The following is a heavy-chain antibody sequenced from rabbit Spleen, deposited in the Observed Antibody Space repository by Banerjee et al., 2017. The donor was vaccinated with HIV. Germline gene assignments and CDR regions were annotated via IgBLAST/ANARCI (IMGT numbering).Heavy chain of an antibody. D-gene: IGHD4-1*01. CDR3: TRDLGIVAAVFTL. J-gene: IGHJ4*01. CDR1: GFSFSSNDY. Sequence: QEELEESGGGLVQPEGSLTLTCKASGFSFSSNDYMCWVRQAPGKGLEWIACTVGGRSTFTSYASLAKGRFTISRSTSLNTVTLQLNSLTAADTATYFCTRDLGIVAAVFTLWGPGTLVTVS. CDR2: TVGGRSTFT. V-gene: IGHV1S45*01.